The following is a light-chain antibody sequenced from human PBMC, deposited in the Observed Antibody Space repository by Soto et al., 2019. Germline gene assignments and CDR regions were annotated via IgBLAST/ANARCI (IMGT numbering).Light chain of an antibody. CDR2: GAS. CDR3: QQYNNWPPDRT. Sequence: EIVMTQSPATLSVSPGERATVSCRASQSISSNLAWYQQKPGQAPRLLIYGASTRATGIPARFSGSGSGTEFTLTISSLQSEDFAIYLCQQYNNWPPDRTFGQGTKVEIK. J-gene: IGKJ1*01. V-gene: IGKV3-15*01. CDR1: QSISSN.